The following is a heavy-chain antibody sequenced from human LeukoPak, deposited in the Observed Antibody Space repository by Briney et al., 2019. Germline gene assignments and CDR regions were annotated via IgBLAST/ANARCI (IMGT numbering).Heavy chain of an antibody. D-gene: IGHD3-9*01. Sequence: SVNVSCKASGGTFSSYAISWVRQAPGQGLEWMGRIIPILGIANYAQKFQGRVTITADKSTSTAYMGLSSLRSEDTAVYYCARSQRKLRYFDWLFDYWGQGTLVTVSS. J-gene: IGHJ4*02. CDR1: GGTFSSYA. CDR3: ARSQRKLRYFDWLFDY. CDR2: IIPILGIA. V-gene: IGHV1-69*04.